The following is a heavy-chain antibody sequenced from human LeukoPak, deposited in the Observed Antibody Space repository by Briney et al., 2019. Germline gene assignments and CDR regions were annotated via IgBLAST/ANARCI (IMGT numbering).Heavy chain of an antibody. J-gene: IGHJ4*02. V-gene: IGHV1-69*04. Sequence: SVKVSCKASGGTFSSYAISWVRQAPGQGLEWMGRTIPILGIANYAQKFQGRVTITADKSTSTAYMELSSLRSEDTAVYYCARGIAVAATDYWGQGTLVTVSS. CDR1: GGTFSSYA. CDR3: ARGIAVAATDY. D-gene: IGHD6-19*01. CDR2: TIPILGIA.